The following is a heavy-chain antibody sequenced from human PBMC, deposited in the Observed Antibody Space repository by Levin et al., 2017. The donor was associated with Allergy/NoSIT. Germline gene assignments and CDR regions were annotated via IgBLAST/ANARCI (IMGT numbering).Heavy chain of an antibody. V-gene: IGHV3-23*01. CDR3: AKVLGMTTFGGVVVLHDAFDV. CDR2: ISGSGGST. D-gene: IGHD3-16*02. J-gene: IGHJ3*01. CDR1: GITFSMYA. Sequence: GGSLRLSCGVSGITFSMYAMSWVRQAPGKGLEWVSAISGSGGSTFYADSVMGRFTISRDDSTDTLYLQMNSLRADDTAVYYCAKVLGMTTFGGVVVLHDAFDVWGQGTMVTVSS.